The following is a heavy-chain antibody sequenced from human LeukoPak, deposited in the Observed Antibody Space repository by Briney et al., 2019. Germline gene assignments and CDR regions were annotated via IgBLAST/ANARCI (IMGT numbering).Heavy chain of an antibody. J-gene: IGHJ6*03. V-gene: IGHV1-69*13. CDR1: GGTFSSYA. CDR2: IIPIFGTA. D-gene: IGHD6-13*01. Sequence: SVKVSCKASGGTFSSYAISWVRQAPGQGLEWMGGIIPIFGTANYAQKFQGRVTITADESTRTAYMELSSLRSEDTAVYYCASTTAAGPRLEYYYYMDVWGKGTTVTVSS. CDR3: ASTTAAGPRLEYYYYMDV.